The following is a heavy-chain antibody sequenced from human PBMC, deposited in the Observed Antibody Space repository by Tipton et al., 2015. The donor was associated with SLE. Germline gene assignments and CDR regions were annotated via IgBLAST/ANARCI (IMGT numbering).Heavy chain of an antibody. CDR1: GGSVSSYY. V-gene: IGHV4-59*02. D-gene: IGHD4-17*01. CDR3: AKDYNHDNADYN. J-gene: IGHJ4*02. CDR2: VHHSGST. Sequence: TLSLTCTVSGGSVSSYYWNWIRQSPGKGLEWIGYVHHSGSTDYNPSLEGRVSISKETSKNLFSLRLISVTAADTAVYYCAKDYNHDNADYNWGQGTLVIVSS.